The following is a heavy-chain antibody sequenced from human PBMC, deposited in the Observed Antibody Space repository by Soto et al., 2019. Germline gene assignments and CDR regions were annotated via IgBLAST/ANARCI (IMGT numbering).Heavy chain of an antibody. V-gene: IGHV3-7*03. J-gene: IGHJ4*02. CDR3: AKMSGTYYLGYFDY. CDR2: VNRDGTEY. D-gene: IGHD1-26*01. Sequence: GGSLRLSCAASGFTLSTYWMTWVRQVPGKGLEWVANVNRDGTEYYYVDSVKGRFIITRDNAKNSLYLQMSSLRAEDTAVYYCAKMSGTYYLGYFDYWGQGTLVTVSS. CDR1: GFTLSTYW.